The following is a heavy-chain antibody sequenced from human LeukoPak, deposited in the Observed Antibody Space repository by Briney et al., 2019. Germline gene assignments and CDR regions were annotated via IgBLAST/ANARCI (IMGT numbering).Heavy chain of an antibody. CDR2: VYNSGST. V-gene: IGHV4-61*02. J-gene: IGHJ4*02. Sequence: NPSQTLSLTCIVSGGSISRGSYYWNWIRQPAGKGLEWMGRVYNSGSTNYNPSLKNRVTISTDMSKNQFSLKLSSVTAADTAVYYCARQPFGALYFDSWGQGTLVTVSS. D-gene: IGHD3-10*01. CDR3: ARQPFGALYFDS. CDR1: GGSISRGSYY.